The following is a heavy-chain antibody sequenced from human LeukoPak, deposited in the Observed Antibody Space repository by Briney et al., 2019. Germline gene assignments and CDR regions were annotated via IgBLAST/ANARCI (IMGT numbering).Heavy chain of an antibody. CDR3: AKDKGGVQGPGCYYLFRGYFQH. Sequence: PGGSLRLSCAASGFTFSSYAMSWVRQAPGKGLEWVSAISGSGGSTYYADSVKGRFTISRDNSKNTLYLQMNSLRAEDTAVYYCAKDKGGVQGPGCYYLFRGYFQHWGQGTLVTVSS. CDR2: ISGSGGST. V-gene: IGHV3-23*01. CDR1: GFTFSSYA. D-gene: IGHD3-10*01. J-gene: IGHJ1*01.